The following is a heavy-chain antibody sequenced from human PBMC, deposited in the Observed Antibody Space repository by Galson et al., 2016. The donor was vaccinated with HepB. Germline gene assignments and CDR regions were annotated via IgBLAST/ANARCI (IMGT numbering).Heavy chain of an antibody. CDR3: ARESARTFYYDSSGYRWAFDI. Sequence: SLRLSCAASGFIFSNYGMHWVRQAPGKGLEWVAVISYEGSFKYSAYAVNGRFTISRDNSRSKLYLQMNSLRVEDTAMYYCARESARTFYYDSSGYRWAFDIWGQGTMVTVSS. CDR2: ISYEGSFK. CDR1: GFIFSNYG. J-gene: IGHJ3*02. V-gene: IGHV3-30*03. D-gene: IGHD3-22*01.